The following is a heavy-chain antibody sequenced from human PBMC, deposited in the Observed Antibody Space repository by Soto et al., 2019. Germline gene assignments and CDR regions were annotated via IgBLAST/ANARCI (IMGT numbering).Heavy chain of an antibody. CDR2: IYYSGST. J-gene: IGHJ4*02. CDR3: ARRYGGLFDY. D-gene: IGHD4-17*01. V-gene: IGHV4-39*01. CDR1: GGSISSSSYY. Sequence: SETLSLTCTVSGGSISSSSYYWGWIRQPPGKGLEWIGSIYYSGSTYYNPSLKSRVTISVDTSKNQFSLKLSSVTAADTAVYYCARRYGGLFDYWGQGTLVTVSS.